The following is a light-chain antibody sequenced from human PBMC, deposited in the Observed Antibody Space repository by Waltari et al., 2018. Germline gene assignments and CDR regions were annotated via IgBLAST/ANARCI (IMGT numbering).Light chain of an antibody. V-gene: IGLV2-23*01. Sequence: QSALTQPASVSGSPGQSITLPCTGTSSAVGNYNLVSWYQQYPGKAPKVMIYDDNRRPSGVSDRFSGSKSGNTASLTISGVQAEDEADYYCCSYAGSYTWVFGGGTKLTVL. CDR3: CSYAGSYTWV. CDR1: SSAVGNYNL. J-gene: IGLJ3*02. CDR2: DDN.